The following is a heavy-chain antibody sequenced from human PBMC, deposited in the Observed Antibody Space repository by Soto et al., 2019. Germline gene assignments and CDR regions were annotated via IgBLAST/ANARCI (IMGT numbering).Heavy chain of an antibody. CDR3: ARDSAYSSSAAYTYGMDA. CDR2: INPNSGGT. V-gene: IGHV1-2*04. D-gene: IGHD6-6*01. Sequence: GASVKVSCKASGYTVTGYYMHWVRQAPGQGLEWMGWINPNSGGTNYAQKFQGWVTMTRDTSISTAYMELSRLRSDDTAVYYCARDSAYSSSAAYTYGMDAWAQGTTVPVSS. CDR1: GYTVTGYY. J-gene: IGHJ6*02.